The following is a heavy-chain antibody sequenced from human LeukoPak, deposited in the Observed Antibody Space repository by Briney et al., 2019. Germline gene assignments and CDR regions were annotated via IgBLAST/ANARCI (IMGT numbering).Heavy chain of an antibody. V-gene: IGHV3-30*18. D-gene: IGHD6-19*01. J-gene: IGHJ5*02. CDR2: ISYDGSNK. CDR1: GFTFSSYG. CDR3: AKEATGYSSGWYVH. Sequence: GGSLRLSCAASGFTFSSYGMHWVRQAPGKGLEWVAVISYDGSNKYYADSVKGRFTISRDNSKNTLYLQMNSLRAEDTAVYYCAKEATGYSSGWYVHWGQGTLVTVSS.